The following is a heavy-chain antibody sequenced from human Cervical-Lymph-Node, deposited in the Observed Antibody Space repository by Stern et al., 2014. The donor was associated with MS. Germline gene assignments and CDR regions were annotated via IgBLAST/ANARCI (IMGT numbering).Heavy chain of an antibody. CDR1: GFTFSSYA. CDR2: LSGSGGST. D-gene: IGHD6-19*01. Sequence: EMQLVESGGGLVQPGGSLRLSCADSGFTFSSYAMSWVRQAPGKGLERVSALSGSGGSTYYADSVKGRFTISRDNSKNTLYLQMNSLRAEDTAVYYCAKGTGWLVRPSFDYWGQGTLVTVSS. V-gene: IGHV3-23*04. J-gene: IGHJ4*02. CDR3: AKGTGWLVRPSFDY.